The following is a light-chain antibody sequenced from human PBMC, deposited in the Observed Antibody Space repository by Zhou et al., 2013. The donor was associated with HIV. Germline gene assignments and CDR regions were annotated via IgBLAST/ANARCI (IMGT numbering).Light chain of an antibody. CDR3: QQGFRAPHT. CDR1: QSISTY. V-gene: IGKV1-39*01. Sequence: DIQMTQSPSSLSASVGDRVTITCRASQSISTYLNWYQQKPGRAPKLIVYATSSLQSGVPSTFSGSGSGTHFTLSISRLQPEDSATYYCQQGFRAPHTFGGGTKVEIK. CDR2: ATS. J-gene: IGKJ4*01.